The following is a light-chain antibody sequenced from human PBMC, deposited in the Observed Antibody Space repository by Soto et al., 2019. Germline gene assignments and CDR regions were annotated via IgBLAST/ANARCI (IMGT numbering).Light chain of an antibody. CDR2: DAS. Sequence: EVVLTQSPGTLSLSPGERATLSCRASQSVSGSDLAWYQQTPGQAPRLLISDASNRATGTPDRVSGSGSGTDVTLTISSLEPEELAVFYGHQYGISPPTFGRGTKVDIK. J-gene: IGKJ1*01. CDR3: HQYGISPPT. V-gene: IGKV3-20*01. CDR1: QSVSGSD.